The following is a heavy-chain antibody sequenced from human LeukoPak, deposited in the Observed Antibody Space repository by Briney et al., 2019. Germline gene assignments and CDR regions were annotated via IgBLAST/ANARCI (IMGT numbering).Heavy chain of an antibody. V-gene: IGHV3-23*01. D-gene: IGHD6-13*01. CDR2: ISGSGGST. CDR3: AKEPSSSWRSYYFDY. Sequence: GGSLRLSCAASGFTFSSYAMSWVRQAPGKGLEWVLAISGSGGSTYYADSVKGRFTISRDNSKNTLYLQMNSLRAEDTAVYYCAKEPSSSWRSYYFDYWGQGTLVTVSS. J-gene: IGHJ4*02. CDR1: GFTFSSYA.